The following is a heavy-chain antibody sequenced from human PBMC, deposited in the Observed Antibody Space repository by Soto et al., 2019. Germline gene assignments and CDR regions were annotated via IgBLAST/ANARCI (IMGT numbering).Heavy chain of an antibody. CDR1: GGSISSHY. V-gene: IGHV4-59*11. CDR3: ARYWASESNSFWFDV. Sequence: PSETLSLTCTVSGGSISSHYWSWIRQPPGEGLEWIGYFSYSGLTNYNPSLKNRVTISPDTSNNQITLKVNSVAAADTAVYYCARYWASESNSFWFDVWGQGTLVTV. CDR2: FSYSGLT. J-gene: IGHJ5*02. D-gene: IGHD2-15*01.